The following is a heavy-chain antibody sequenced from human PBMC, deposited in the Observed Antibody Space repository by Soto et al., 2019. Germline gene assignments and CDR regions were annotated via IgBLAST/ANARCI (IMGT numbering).Heavy chain of an antibody. V-gene: IGHV4-59*11. CDR2: IYYRGST. Sequence: SETLSLTCTVSGGSIISHYWSWVRQAPGKGLEWIGHIYYRGSTTYNPSLRSRSTISVDTSNNQFSLKLNSVTTADTAVYYCARDGREASGMDVWGQGTKVTVSS. D-gene: IGHD1-26*01. CDR3: ARDGREASGMDV. CDR1: GGSIISHY. J-gene: IGHJ6*02.